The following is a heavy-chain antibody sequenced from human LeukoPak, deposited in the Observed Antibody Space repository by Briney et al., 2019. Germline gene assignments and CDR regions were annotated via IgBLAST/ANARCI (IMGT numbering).Heavy chain of an antibody. D-gene: IGHD4-17*01. CDR2: INPNSGGT. V-gene: IGHV1-2*02. CDR3: ARIHGVTTSPFDY. Sequence: GASVKVSCKASGYTFTGYYMHWVRQAPGQGLEWTGWINPNSGGTNYAQKFQGRVTMTRDTSISTAYMELSRLRSDDTAVYYCARIHGVTTSPFDYWGQGTLVTVSS. CDR1: GYTFTGYY. J-gene: IGHJ4*02.